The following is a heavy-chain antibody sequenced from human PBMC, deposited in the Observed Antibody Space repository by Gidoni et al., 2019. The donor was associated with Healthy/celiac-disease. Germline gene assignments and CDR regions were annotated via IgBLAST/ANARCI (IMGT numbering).Heavy chain of an antibody. Sequence: QVQLVQSGAEVKKPGASVKVTCKASGYTFTSYYMHWVRQAPGQGLEWMGIINPSGGSTSYAQKFQGRVTMTMDTSTSTVYMELSSLRSEDTAVYYCARDKKRGYSSSWPTLDYWGQGTLVTVSS. CDR3: ARDKKRGYSSSWPTLDY. CDR2: INPSGGST. CDR1: GYTFTSYY. V-gene: IGHV1-46*01. J-gene: IGHJ4*02. D-gene: IGHD6-13*01.